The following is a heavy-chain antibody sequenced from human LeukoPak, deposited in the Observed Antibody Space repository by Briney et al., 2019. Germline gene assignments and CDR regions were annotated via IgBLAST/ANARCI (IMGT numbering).Heavy chain of an antibody. CDR1: GFTFSNYA. J-gene: IGHJ4*02. Sequence: GASLGLTCAASGFTFSNYAMSWVRQAPGKGLEWVSAITGSGGGTYYADSVKGRFTISRDNSKNTLYLQMNSLRADDTAVYYCAKWGDYDVLTGYYDPDYWGQGTLVTVSS. D-gene: IGHD3-9*01. CDR3: AKWGDYDVLTGYYDPDY. CDR2: ITGSGGGT. V-gene: IGHV3-23*01.